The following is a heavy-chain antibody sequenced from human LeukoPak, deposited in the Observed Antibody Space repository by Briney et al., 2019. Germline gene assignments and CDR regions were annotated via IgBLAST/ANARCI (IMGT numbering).Heavy chain of an antibody. D-gene: IGHD3-10*01. V-gene: IGHV5-51*01. Sequence: GESLKISGKGSGYNFSTYWIAWVRQMPGKRLELMGIIYPSDADIRYSPSFQGQVTISADKSISTAYLQWSSLKASDTAMYYCARSLLWFGEFPDYFDYWGQGTLVTVSS. J-gene: IGHJ4*02. CDR2: IYPSDADI. CDR3: ARSLLWFGEFPDYFDY. CDR1: GYNFSTYW.